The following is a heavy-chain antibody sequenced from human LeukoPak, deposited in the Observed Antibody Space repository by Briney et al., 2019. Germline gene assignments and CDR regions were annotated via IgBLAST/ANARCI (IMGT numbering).Heavy chain of an antibody. V-gene: IGHV3-7*03. CDR3: AKDLYSSGSYYLPGDS. CDR2: MNQDGSEK. CDR1: GFTFSNYW. J-gene: IGHJ4*02. Sequence: GGSLRLSCAASGFTFSNYWMSWVRQAPGKGLEWVANMNQDGSEKYYVDSVKGRFTISRDNAKNSLYLQMNSLRAEDTALYYCAKDLYSSGSYYLPGDSWGQGTLVTVSS. D-gene: IGHD3-10*01.